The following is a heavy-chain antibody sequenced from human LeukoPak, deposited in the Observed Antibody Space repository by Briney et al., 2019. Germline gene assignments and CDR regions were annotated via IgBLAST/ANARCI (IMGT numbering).Heavy chain of an antibody. CDR1: GFTFSSYW. D-gene: IGHD1-14*01. CDR3: ARGAVGAWDHIADY. CDR2: ISTDGSST. V-gene: IGHV3-74*01. J-gene: IGHJ4*02. Sequence: GGSLRLPCAASGFTFSSYWMHWVRQAPGKGLVWVSRISTDGSSTSYADFVKGRFTISRDNAKNSLYLQMNSLRAEDTPLYYCARGAVGAWDHIADYWGQGTLVTVSS.